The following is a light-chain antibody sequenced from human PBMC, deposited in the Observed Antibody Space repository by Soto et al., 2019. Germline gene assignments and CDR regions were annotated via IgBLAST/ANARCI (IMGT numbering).Light chain of an antibody. V-gene: IGLV2-14*01. CDR1: SSDIGVYNY. CDR2: EVN. CDR3: FSYTSSGTYV. J-gene: IGLJ1*01. Sequence: QSALTQPASVSGSPGQSITFSCTGTSSDIGVYNYVSWYQQHPGKAPKLMIYEVNNRPSGVSNRFSGSKSGNTASLTISGLQAEDETDYYCFSYTSSGTYVFGTGTKLTVL.